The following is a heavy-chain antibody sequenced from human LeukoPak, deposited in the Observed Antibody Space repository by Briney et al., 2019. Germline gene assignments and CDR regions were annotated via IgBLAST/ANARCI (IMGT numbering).Heavy chain of an antibody. V-gene: IGHV3-30-3*01. D-gene: IGHD6-13*01. CDR2: IPYDGSNK. Sequence: PGRSLRLSCAASGFTFSSYAMHWVRQAPGKGLEWVAVIPYDGSNKYYADSVKGRFTISRDNSENTLYLQMSSLRAEDTAAYFCTNIAAAGTYFDSWGQGTLVTVSS. J-gene: IGHJ4*02. CDR1: GFTFSSYA. CDR3: TNIAAAGTYFDS.